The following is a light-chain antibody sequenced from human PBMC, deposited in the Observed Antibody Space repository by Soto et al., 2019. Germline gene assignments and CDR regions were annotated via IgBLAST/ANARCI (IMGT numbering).Light chain of an antibody. CDR3: HQSYSALMYP. Sequence: DIQMTQSPSSLSASVGDRVTITCRANQTISNHLSWFQQIPGKAPKLLIYAASTLQSGVPSRFSGSGSGTDFTLTISSLQPEDFATYYCHQSYSALMYPFGQGTKVDIK. J-gene: IGKJ2*01. CDR1: QTISNH. V-gene: IGKV1-39*01. CDR2: AAS.